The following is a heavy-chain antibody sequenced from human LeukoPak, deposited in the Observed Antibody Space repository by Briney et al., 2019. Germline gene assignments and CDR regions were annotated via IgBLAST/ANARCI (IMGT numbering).Heavy chain of an antibody. J-gene: IGHJ6*02. CDR3: ARHRGYCGMDV. CDR1: GGSISSYY. CDR2: IYYSGST. V-gene: IGHV4-59*08. Sequence: SETLSLTCTVSGGSISSYYWSWIRQPPGKGLEWIGYIYYSGSTNYNPSLKSRVTISVDTSKNQFSLKLSSVTAADTAVYYCARHRGYCGMDVWGQGTTVTVSS.